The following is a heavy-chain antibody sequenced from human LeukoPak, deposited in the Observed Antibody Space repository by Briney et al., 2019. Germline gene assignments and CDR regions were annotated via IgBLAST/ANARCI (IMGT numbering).Heavy chain of an antibody. Sequence: ASVKVSCKPSGYTFTNYYMHWVRLAPGQGLEWMGIINPSGGSTSYAQKFQGRVTMTRDTSTSTVYMELSSLRSDDTAVYYCARDLDSIIHPDWGQGTLVTVSS. J-gene: IGHJ4*02. CDR1: GYTFTNYY. V-gene: IGHV1-46*01. CDR2: INPSGGST. CDR3: ARDLDSIIHPD. D-gene: IGHD2-21*01.